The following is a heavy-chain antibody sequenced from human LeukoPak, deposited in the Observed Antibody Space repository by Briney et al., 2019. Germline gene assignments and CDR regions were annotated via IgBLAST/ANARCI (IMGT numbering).Heavy chain of an antibody. Sequence: GGSLRLSCAVSGFTFSDYFMNWVRQPPGEVLEWISSITASGDVIYYADSVKGRFTISRDNAKNSLYLQMSSLSAEDTAVYYCARDGVALNDLDHWGQGTLVTVSS. CDR3: ARDGVALNDLDH. CDR2: ITASGDVI. CDR1: GFTFSDYF. J-gene: IGHJ4*02. D-gene: IGHD5-12*01. V-gene: IGHV3-11*01.